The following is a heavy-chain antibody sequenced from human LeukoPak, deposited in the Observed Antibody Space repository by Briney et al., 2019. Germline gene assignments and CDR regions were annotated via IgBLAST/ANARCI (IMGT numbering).Heavy chain of an antibody. D-gene: IGHD2-2*01. Sequence: ASVKVSCKASGYTFTGYYMHWVRQAPGQGLEWMGWINPNSGGTNYAQKFQGRVTMTRDTSISTAYMELSRLRSDDTAVYYCAREGYCSSTSCPIAWFDPWGQGTLVTVSS. CDR3: AREGYCSSTSCPIAWFDP. J-gene: IGHJ5*02. CDR2: INPNSGGT. CDR1: GYTFTGYY. V-gene: IGHV1-2*02.